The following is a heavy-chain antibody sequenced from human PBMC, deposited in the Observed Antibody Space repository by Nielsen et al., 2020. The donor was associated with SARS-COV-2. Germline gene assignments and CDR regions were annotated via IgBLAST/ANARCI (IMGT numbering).Heavy chain of an antibody. CDR1: GGAFNSHA. CDR3: VIVTAALAFDP. D-gene: IGHD3-16*02. J-gene: IGHJ5*02. V-gene: IGHV1-69*05. Sequence: SVKVSCKASGGAFNSHAMSWVRQAPGQGLEWMGGIIPLFGTTIYAQKFQGRVTFTTDTSAATAFMELTSLKSEDTAVYFCVIVTAALAFDPWGQGSLVTVSS. CDR2: IIPLFGTT.